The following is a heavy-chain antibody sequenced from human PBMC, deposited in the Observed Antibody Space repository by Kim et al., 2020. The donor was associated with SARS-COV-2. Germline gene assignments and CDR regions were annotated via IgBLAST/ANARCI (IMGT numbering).Heavy chain of an antibody. V-gene: IGHV3-33*01. CDR2: IWYDGSNK. CDR3: ARGKYSSSSDAFDI. D-gene: IGHD6-6*01. Sequence: WGSLRLSFAASGFTFSSYGMHWVRQAPGKGLEWVAVIWYDGSNKYYADSVKGRFTISRDNSKNTLYLQMNSLRAEDTAVYYCARGKYSSSSDAFDIWGQG. CDR1: GFTFSSYG. J-gene: IGHJ3*02.